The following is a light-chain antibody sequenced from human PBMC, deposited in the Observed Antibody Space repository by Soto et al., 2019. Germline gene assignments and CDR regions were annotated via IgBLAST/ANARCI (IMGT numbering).Light chain of an antibody. V-gene: IGKV3-20*01. CDR3: QQYGSSPWT. J-gene: IGKJ1*01. CDR2: GAS. Sequence: ETVLTQSPGTLSLSPGERATLSCRASQSIRSNYLAWYRQTPGQAPRRLIYGASKRASGIADRFSGSGSGTDFTLIISRLEPEDFALYYCQQYGSSPWTFGQGIEVEIK. CDR1: QSIRSNY.